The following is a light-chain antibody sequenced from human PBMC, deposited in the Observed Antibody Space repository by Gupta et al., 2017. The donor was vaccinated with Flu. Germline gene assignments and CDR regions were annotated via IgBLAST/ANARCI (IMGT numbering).Light chain of an antibody. J-gene: IGLJ2*01. Sequence: SVTISCTVSSSDVGGYNFVSWYQQYPGTAPEHLIYEVNKRPSGVPDRFSGSKSGNTASLTVSGLQAEDEADYYCSSYAVSNYLVFGGGTELTVL. V-gene: IGLV2-8*01. CDR3: SSYAVSNYLV. CDR2: EVN. CDR1: SSDVGGYNF.